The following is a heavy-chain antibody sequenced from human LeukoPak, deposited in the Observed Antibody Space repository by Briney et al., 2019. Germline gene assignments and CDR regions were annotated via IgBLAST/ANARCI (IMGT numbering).Heavy chain of an antibody. D-gene: IGHD1-14*01. CDR1: GFTFSSCG. CDR2: IGPTGTDR. Sequence: GGSLRLSCAASGFTFSSCGFNWVRQAPGKGLEWGSSIGPTGTDRYYADSVRGRFTISRENAKNSMYLQMDSLRDEDTAVYYCATETIGRHYDYWGQGTLLTVSS. J-gene: IGHJ4*02. V-gene: IGHV3-21*01. CDR3: ATETIGRHYDY.